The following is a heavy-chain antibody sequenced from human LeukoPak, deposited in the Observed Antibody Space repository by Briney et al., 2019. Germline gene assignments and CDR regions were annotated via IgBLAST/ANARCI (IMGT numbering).Heavy chain of an antibody. CDR1: GFTFSTYV. CDR3: AGSPSYSGDYSYDAFDM. CDR2: ISDRSVSI. Sequence: VGTLILSCAASGFTFSTYVMSGLRQAPGKGPECVSSISDRSVSIYYADSVRGRFTISRDNSKNTLSLHMSSLRVEDTAIYWCAGSPSYSGDYSYDAFDMWGQGTMVTVSS. D-gene: IGHD1-26*01. J-gene: IGHJ3*02. V-gene: IGHV3-23*01.